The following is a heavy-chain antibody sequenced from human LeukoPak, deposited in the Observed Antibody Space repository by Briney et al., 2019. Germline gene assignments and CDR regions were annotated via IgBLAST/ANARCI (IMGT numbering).Heavy chain of an antibody. CDR2: IYYSGST. J-gene: IGHJ4*02. V-gene: IGHV4-31*03. Sequence: SETLSLTCTVSGGSISSGGYYWSWIRQHPGKGLEWIGYIYYSGSTYYSPSLKSRVTISVDTSKNRFSLKLSSVTAADTAVYYCARAGGFFSPFGYWGQGTLVTVSS. CDR1: GGSISSGGYY. D-gene: IGHD3-3*01. CDR3: ARAGGFFSPFGY.